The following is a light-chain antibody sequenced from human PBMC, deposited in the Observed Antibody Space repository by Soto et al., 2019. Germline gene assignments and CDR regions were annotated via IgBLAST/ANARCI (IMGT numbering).Light chain of an antibody. Sequence: QSVLTQPASVSGSPGQAITISCTGTSSDVGGYNYVSWYQQHPGKVPKLIIYEVTHRPSGVSDRFSGSKSGNPASLTISGLQAEDEADYYCSSFTASSTPWVFGGGTKVTVL. CDR2: EVT. V-gene: IGLV2-14*01. CDR1: SSDVGGYNY. CDR3: SSFTASSTPWV. J-gene: IGLJ3*02.